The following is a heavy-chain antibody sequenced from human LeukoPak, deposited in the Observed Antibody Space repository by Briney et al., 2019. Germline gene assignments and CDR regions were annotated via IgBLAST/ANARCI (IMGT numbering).Heavy chain of an antibody. V-gene: IGHV3-11*01. J-gene: IGHJ4*02. D-gene: IGHD3-3*01. CDR3: VRDRNGYYSFDY. Sequence: GGSLRLSCAASRFAFSDYYMSWIRQAPGKGLEWVSYISSRGNTIYHADSVRGRSTISRDNAERSLYLQMNGLRAEDTAVYYCVRDRNGYYSFDYWGQGILVTVSS. CDR2: ISSRGNTI. CDR1: RFAFSDYY.